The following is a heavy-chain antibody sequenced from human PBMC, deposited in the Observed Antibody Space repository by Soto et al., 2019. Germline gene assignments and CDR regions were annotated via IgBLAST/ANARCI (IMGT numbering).Heavy chain of an antibody. CDR3: AREGNLGRWLQPLDF. D-gene: IGHD5-12*01. CDR2: INHSGNT. V-gene: IGHV4-34*01. CDR1: GGSFSGYY. J-gene: IGHJ4*02. Sequence: PSETLSLTCAVYGGSFSGYYWSWIRQPPGKGLEWIGEINHSGNTKYNPSLKSRVSMSVDTSKNQFSLRLISVTAADTAKYFCAREGNLGRWLQPLDFWGQGTLVTVSS.